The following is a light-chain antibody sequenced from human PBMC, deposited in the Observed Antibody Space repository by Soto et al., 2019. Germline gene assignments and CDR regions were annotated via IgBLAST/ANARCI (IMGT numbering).Light chain of an antibody. Sequence: SYELTQPPSVSVAPGQTARIPCGGNDIGSKSVQWYQQKPGQAPVLVVCDDSDRPSGIPERFSGSNSGNTASLTISRVEAGDEADYYCQVWDSSTDHYVFGTGTKLTVL. V-gene: IGLV3-21*02. J-gene: IGLJ1*01. CDR1: DIGSKS. CDR2: DDS. CDR3: QVWDSSTDHYV.